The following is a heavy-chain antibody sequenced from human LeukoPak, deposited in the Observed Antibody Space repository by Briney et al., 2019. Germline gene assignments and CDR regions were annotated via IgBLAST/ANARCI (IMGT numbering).Heavy chain of an antibody. CDR1: GYTFTGYY. V-gene: IGHV1-2*02. J-gene: IGHJ4*02. Sequence: VSVKVSCKASGYTFTGYYMHWVRQAPGQGLEWMGWINPNSGGTNYAQKFQGRVTMTRDTSISTAYMELSRLRSDDTAVYYCARGGGIAARLFDYWGQGTLVTVSS. CDR2: INPNSGGT. CDR3: ARGGGIAARLFDY. D-gene: IGHD6-6*01.